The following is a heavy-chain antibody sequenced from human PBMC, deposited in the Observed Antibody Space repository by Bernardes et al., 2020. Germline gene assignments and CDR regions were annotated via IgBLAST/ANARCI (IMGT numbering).Heavy chain of an antibody. CDR1: GGSISSYY. CDR2: IYYSGST. V-gene: IGHV4-59*01. D-gene: IGHD4-17*01. CDR3: ARDDYVGNAFDI. J-gene: IGHJ3*02. Sequence: SETLSLTCTVSGGSISSYYWSWIRQPPGKGLEWIGYIYYSGSTNYNPSLKSRVTISVDTSKNQFSLKLSSVTAADTAVYYCARDDYVGNAFDIWGQGTMVTVSS.